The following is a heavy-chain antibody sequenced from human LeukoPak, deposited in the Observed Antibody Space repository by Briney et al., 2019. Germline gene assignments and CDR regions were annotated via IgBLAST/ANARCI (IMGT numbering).Heavy chain of an antibody. V-gene: IGHV3-15*01. CDR1: GLTFSNVW. J-gene: IGHJ4*02. CDR2: IKTKTDGGTT. D-gene: IGHD2-2*01. CDR3: TTLSVPVDY. Sequence: GGSLRLSCAASGLTFSNVWMSWFRQAPGKGLEWVGRIKTKTDGGTTDYAAPVKGRFTISRDDSKDTLYLQMNSLKTEDTAVYYCTTLSVPVDYWGQGALVTVSS.